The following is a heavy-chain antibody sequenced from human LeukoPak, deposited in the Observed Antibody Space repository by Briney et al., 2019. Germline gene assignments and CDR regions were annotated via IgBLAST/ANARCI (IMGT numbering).Heavy chain of an antibody. CDR2: ISSSSSYI. Sequence: GGSLRLSCAASGFTFSGYSMNWVRQAPGKGLEWVSSISSSSSYIYYADSVKGRFTISRDNAKNSLYLQMNSLRAEDTAVYYCARDGLVPAAMGRIGSSSSCYMDVWGKGTTVTVSS. CDR3: ARDGLVPAAMGRIGSSSSCYMDV. J-gene: IGHJ6*03. V-gene: IGHV3-21*01. CDR1: GFTFSGYS. D-gene: IGHD2-2*01.